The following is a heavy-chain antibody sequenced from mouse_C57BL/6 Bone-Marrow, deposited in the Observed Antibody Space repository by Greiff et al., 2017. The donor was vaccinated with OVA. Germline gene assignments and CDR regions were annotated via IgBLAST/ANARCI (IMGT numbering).Heavy chain of an antibody. Sequence: QVHVKQSGAELVRPGTSVKVSCKASGYAFTNYLIEWVKQRPGQGLEWIGVLNPGSGGTNYNEKFKGKATLTADKSSSTAYMQLSSLTSEYSAVYFCARAQVVYFDYWGQGTTLTVSS. CDR3: ARAQVVYFDY. D-gene: IGHD3-2*02. V-gene: IGHV1-54*01. CDR2: LNPGSGGT. CDR1: GYAFTNYL. J-gene: IGHJ2*01.